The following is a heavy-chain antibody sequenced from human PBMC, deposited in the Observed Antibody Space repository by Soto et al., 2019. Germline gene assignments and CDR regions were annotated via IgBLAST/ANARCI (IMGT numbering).Heavy chain of an antibody. Sequence: GGTLRLSCAFSLFTFSNYAMKGVRHAPRKGLVWVSGIRSDGTGTSYADFVKGRLTISRDNARNTLYLQMNSLRAEDTAVYFCARGDGDHYDGHGYLGRHWGQGTLVTVSS. CDR1: LFTFSNYA. D-gene: IGHD3-22*01. V-gene: IGHV3-74*01. J-gene: IGHJ4*02. CDR2: IRSDGTGT. CDR3: ARGDGDHYDGHGYLGRH.